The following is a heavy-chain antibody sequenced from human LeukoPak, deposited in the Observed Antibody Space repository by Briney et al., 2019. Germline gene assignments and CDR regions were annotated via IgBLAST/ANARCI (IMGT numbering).Heavy chain of an antibody. J-gene: IGHJ4*02. CDR1: GFTVSSNY. D-gene: IGHD6-13*01. Sequence: GGSLRLSCAASGFTVSSNYMSWVRQAPGKGLEWVSVISGSGGSTYYADSVKGRFTISRDNSKNTLYLQMNSLRAEDTAVYYCAKDPQSWAFDYWGQGTLVTVSS. CDR2: ISGSGGST. V-gene: IGHV3-23*01. CDR3: AKDPQSWAFDY.